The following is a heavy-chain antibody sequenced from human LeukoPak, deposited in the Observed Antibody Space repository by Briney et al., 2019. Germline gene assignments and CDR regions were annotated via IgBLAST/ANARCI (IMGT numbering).Heavy chain of an antibody. J-gene: IGHJ3*02. CDR2: MNPNSGNT. D-gene: IGHD6-13*01. CDR3: ARGRRSYSSSWYDPFDI. V-gene: IGHV1-8*01. Sequence: ASVKVSCKASGYTFTSYDINWVRQATGQGLEWMGWMNPNSGNTGYAQKFQGRVTMTRNTSISTAYMELSSLRSEDTAVYYCARGRRSYSSSWYDPFDIWGQGTMVTVSS. CDR1: GYTFTSYD.